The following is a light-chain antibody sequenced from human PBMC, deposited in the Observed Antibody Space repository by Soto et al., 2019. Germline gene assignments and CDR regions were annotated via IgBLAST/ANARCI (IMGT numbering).Light chain of an antibody. Sequence: QSALTQPASVSGSPGQSITISCTGTSSDVGGYIYVSWYQQHPGKAPKLMIYEVSNRPSGVSNRFSGSKSGNTASLTISGLQAEDGADYYCSSYTTSDTGVFGGGTQLTVL. CDR1: SSDVGGYIY. CDR2: EVS. J-gene: IGLJ3*02. V-gene: IGLV2-14*01. CDR3: SSYTTSDTGV.